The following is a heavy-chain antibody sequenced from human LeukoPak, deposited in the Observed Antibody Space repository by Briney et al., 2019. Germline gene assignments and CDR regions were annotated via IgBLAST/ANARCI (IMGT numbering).Heavy chain of an antibody. V-gene: IGHV3-7*01. CDR1: GFTFSSSW. CDR2: INHDGSVK. D-gene: IGHD4-4*01. Sequence: PGGSLRLSCVASGFTFSSSWMAWVRQAPGKGLQWVANINHDGSVKNYVGSVKGRFAISRDNDQNSFYLQMNSLETDDTAVYYCAKDSYSKGDYWGQGTLVTVSS. J-gene: IGHJ4*02. CDR3: AKDSYSKGDY.